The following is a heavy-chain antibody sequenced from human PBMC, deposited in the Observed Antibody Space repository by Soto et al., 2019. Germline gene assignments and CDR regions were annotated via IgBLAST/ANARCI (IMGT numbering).Heavy chain of an antibody. V-gene: IGHV1-46*01. Sequence: GASVKVSCKASGYTFTSYYMHWVRQAPGQGLEWMGIINPSGGSPSYAQKFQGRITMTRDTSTSTVYMELSSLRSEDTAVYYCARVPAALHYFDYWGQGTMVTVYS. CDR1: GYTFTSYY. D-gene: IGHD2-2*01. J-gene: IGHJ4*02. CDR3: ARVPAALHYFDY. CDR2: INPSGGSP.